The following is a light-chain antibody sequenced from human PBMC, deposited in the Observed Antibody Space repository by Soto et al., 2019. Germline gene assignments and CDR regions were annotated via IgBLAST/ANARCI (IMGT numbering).Light chain of an antibody. CDR1: QSISSSY. V-gene: IGKV3-20*01. CDR3: QQYYSSPWT. Sequence: EIVLTQSPGTLSLSPGERATLSCSASQSISSSYLAWYQQKPGQAPRLLIYGASSRATGTPDRFSGSGSGTDFTLTISRLEPEDFAVYYCQQYYSSPWTFGLGTKVDIK. J-gene: IGKJ1*01. CDR2: GAS.